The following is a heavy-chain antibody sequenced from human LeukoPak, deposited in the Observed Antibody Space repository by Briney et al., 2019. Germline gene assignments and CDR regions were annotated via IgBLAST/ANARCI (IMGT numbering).Heavy chain of an antibody. CDR1: GFTFSNYA. Sequence: PAGSLRLSCAASGFTFSNYAMSWVSQAPGKGLEWVSAILGSGVTTYYADSVKGRFTVSRDNSESTLYLQMNTLRAEDTALYYCAKWGDYDVLTGYYVPDYWGQGTLVTVSS. CDR3: AKWGDYDVLTGYYVPDY. CDR2: ILGSGVTT. J-gene: IGHJ4*02. V-gene: IGHV3-23*01. D-gene: IGHD3-9*01.